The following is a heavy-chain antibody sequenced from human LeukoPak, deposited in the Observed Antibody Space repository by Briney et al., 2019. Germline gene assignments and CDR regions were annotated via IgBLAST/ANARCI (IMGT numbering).Heavy chain of an antibody. Sequence: GASVKVSCKASGGTFSSYAISWVRQAPGQGLEWMGGIIPIFGTANYAQKFQGRVTITADESTSTAYMELSSLRSEDTAVYYCARETGYSSGWSIDYWGQGTLVTVSS. CDR3: ARETGYSSGWSIDY. J-gene: IGHJ4*02. CDR2: IIPIFGTA. D-gene: IGHD6-19*01. V-gene: IGHV1-69*13. CDR1: GGTFSSYA.